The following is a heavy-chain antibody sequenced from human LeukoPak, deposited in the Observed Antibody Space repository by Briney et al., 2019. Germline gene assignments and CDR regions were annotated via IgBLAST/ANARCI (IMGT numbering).Heavy chain of an antibody. CDR3: ARDTGGYGNDAFDI. Sequence: QPGGSPGLSCAAPEFTFSAYDMHRVGQTKGKGLEWVSGIGTAGDTYYAGSVKGRFTISRESAKNSLYLQMNSLSAGDTAVYYCARDTGGYGNDAFDIWGQGTMVTVSS. V-gene: IGHV3-13*04. D-gene: IGHD1-26*01. CDR2: IGTAGDT. J-gene: IGHJ3*02. CDR1: EFTFSAYD.